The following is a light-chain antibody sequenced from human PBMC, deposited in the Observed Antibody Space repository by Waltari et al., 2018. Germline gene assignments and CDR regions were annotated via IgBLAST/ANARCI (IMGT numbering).Light chain of an antibody. CDR2: LGS. Sequence: ESVLTQSTLSLPVTPGEPASMSCRSNQSLLHSTGYNYLHWYLQKPGQSPQILIYLGSNRASGVPDRFSGSASGTDFTVKISRVEAEDFGVYYCMQALQTPVTFGQGTRLEIK. J-gene: IGKJ5*01. CDR1: QSLLHSTGYNY. CDR3: MQALQTPVT. V-gene: IGKV2-28*01.